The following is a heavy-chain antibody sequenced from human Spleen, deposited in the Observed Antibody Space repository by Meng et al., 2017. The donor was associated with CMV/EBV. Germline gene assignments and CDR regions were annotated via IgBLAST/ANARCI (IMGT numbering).Heavy chain of an antibody. V-gene: IGHV4-34*01. CDR1: GESFSGYY. CDR3: ARGSGTAMVDY. J-gene: IGHJ4*02. CDR2: INHTGST. Sequence: SETLSLTCAVYGESFSGYYWSWIRQPPGKGLEWIGEINHTGSTNYNPSLKSRVTISVDTSKNQFSLKLSSVTAADTAVYYCARGSGTAMVDYWGQGTLVTVSS. D-gene: IGHD5-18*01.